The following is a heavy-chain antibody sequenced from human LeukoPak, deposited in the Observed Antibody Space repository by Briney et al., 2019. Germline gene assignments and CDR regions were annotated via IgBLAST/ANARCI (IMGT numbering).Heavy chain of an antibody. V-gene: IGHV4-34*01. CDR3: ATVPDIVVVPAAMWLDY. CDR1: GPSFSGYY. D-gene: IGHD2-2*01. Sequence: PSQTLSLTCAVYGPSFSGYYWSWIRQPPGKGLEWLGEINHSGRTNYNPSLKSRVAISVDTSKIQFSLKLCSVTAADTAVYYCATVPDIVVVPAAMWLDYWGQGTLVTVSS. CDR2: INHSGRT. J-gene: IGHJ4*02.